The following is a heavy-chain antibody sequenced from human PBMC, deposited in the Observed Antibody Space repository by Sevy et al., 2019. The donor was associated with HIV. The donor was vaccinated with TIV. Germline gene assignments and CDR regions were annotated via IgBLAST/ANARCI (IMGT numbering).Heavy chain of an antibody. CDR1: GYSFTSYW. V-gene: IGHV5-51*01. D-gene: IGHD6-6*01. J-gene: IGHJ5*02. CDR3: ARQLAAQVGGFDP. CDR2: IYPGDSDT. Sequence: GESLKISCKGSGYSFTSYWIGWVRQMPGKGLEWMGIIYPGDSDTRYSPSFQGQVTISADKSISTAYLQWSSLKASDTVMYYCARQLAAQVGGFDPWGQGTLVTVSS.